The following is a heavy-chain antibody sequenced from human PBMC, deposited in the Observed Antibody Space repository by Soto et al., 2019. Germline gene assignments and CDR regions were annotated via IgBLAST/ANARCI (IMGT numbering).Heavy chain of an antibody. CDR1: GGTLSDHG. D-gene: IGHD3-10*01. J-gene: IGHJ3*02. CDR2: TIPVFNTA. CDR3: ARGVYGAVNFYAGPSAFDI. Sequence: QVQLEQSGAEVKKPASSVKISCKASGGTLSDHGVSWLRQAPGQGLEWVGGTIPVFNTAKYAPKYQARVTTAADKFTNPAYMQLCGLISDDTAFSHCARGVYGAVNFYAGPSAFDIWGQGTLVIVSS. V-gene: IGHV1-69*06.